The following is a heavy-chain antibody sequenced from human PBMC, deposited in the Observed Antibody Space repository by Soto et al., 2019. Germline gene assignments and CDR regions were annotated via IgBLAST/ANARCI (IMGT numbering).Heavy chain of an antibody. D-gene: IGHD1-7*01. CDR3: AHQSRITGTTYNWFDP. CDR1: GFSLSTSGVA. Sequence: QITLKESGPPLVKPTQTLTLTCTFSGFSLSTSGVAVGWIRQPPGKALEWLALIYWDDDKRYSPPLKSRLTITKDTSKNQVVLTMTNMDPVDTATYYCAHQSRITGTTYNWFDPWGQGTLVTVSS. V-gene: IGHV2-5*02. CDR2: IYWDDDK. J-gene: IGHJ5*02.